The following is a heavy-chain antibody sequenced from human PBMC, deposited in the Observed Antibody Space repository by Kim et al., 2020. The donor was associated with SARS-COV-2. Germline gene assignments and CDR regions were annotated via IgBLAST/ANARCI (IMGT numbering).Heavy chain of an antibody. CDR2: IYHSGST. J-gene: IGHJ4*02. CDR1: GGSISSSNW. D-gene: IGHD3-10*01. V-gene: IGHV4-4*02. Sequence: SETLSLTCAVSGGSISSSNWWSWVRQPPGKGLEWIGEIYHSGSTNYNPSLKSRVTISVDKSKNQFSLKLSSVTAADTAVYYCARFVGEITMAPNGGVDYWGQGTLVTVSS. CDR3: ARFVGEITMAPNGGVDY.